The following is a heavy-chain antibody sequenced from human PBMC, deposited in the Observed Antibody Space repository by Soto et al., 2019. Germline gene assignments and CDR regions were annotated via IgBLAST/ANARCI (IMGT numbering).Heavy chain of an antibody. CDR1: GFTFSSYA. V-gene: IGHV3-23*01. CDR3: ASKRGYYYDSSGYSDY. J-gene: IGHJ4*02. CDR2: ISGSGDST. D-gene: IGHD3-22*01. Sequence: PGGSLRLSCAASGFTFSSYAMSWVRQAPGKGLEWVSDISGSGDSTYYADSVKGRFTISRDNSKNTLYLQMNSLRAEDTAVYYCASKRGYYYDSSGYSDYWGQGTLVTVSS.